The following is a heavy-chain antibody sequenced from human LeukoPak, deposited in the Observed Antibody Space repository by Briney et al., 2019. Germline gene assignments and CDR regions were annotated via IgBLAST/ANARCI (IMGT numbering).Heavy chain of an antibody. V-gene: IGHV3-49*04. CDR3: TRALYCSGGSCWPFDY. CDR2: IRSKAYGGTT. D-gene: IGHD2-15*01. Sequence: GRSLRLSCTASGFTFGNYAMSWVRQAPGKGLEWVGFIRSKAYGGTTEYAASVKGRFTISRDDSKSIAYLQMNSLKTEDTAVYYCTRALYCSGGSCWPFDYWGQGTLVTVSS. J-gene: IGHJ4*02. CDR1: GFTFGNYA.